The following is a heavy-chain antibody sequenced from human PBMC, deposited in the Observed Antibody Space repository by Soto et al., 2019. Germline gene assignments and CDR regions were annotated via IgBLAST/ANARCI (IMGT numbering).Heavy chain of an antibody. CDR3: ARERDGYNSAPYYFDY. J-gene: IGHJ4*02. CDR1: GGSISSGDYY. V-gene: IGHV4-30-4*01. D-gene: IGHD5-12*01. CDR2: IYYSGST. Sequence: SETLSLTCTVSGGSISSGDYYWSWIRQPPGKGLEWIGYIYYSGSTYYNPSLKSRVTISVDTSKNQFSLKLSSVTAADTAVYYCARERDGYNSAPYYFDYWGQGTLVTVSS.